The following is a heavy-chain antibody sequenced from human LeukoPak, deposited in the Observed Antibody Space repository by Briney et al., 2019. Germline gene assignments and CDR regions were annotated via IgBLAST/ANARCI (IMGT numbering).Heavy chain of an antibody. J-gene: IGHJ6*02. CDR3: ARDRTGYCSSTSCYGVYGMDV. CDR1: GGSISSGAYY. V-gene: IGHV4-61*08. Sequence: SQTLSLTCTVSGGSISSGAYYWSWIRQPPGKGLEWIGYIYYSGSTNYNPSLKSRVTISVDTSKNQFSLKLSSETAADTAVYYCARDRTGYCSSTSCYGVYGMDVWGQGTTVTVSS. D-gene: IGHD2-2*03. CDR2: IYYSGST.